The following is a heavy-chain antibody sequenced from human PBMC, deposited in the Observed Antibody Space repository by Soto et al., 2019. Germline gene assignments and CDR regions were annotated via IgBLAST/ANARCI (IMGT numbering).Heavy chain of an antibody. Sequence: ESGGGLVRPGGSLRLSCAASGFSLNNAWMDWVRQAPGKGLEWVSSISGDSNYIYYADSVQGRFTISRDNAKNSVYLQMNSLRAEDTAVYYCARVVYFDRSAYGLWGQGTMVTVSS. D-gene: IGHD3-22*01. CDR2: ISGDSNYI. V-gene: IGHV3-21*01. J-gene: IGHJ3*01. CDR3: ARVVYFDRSAYGL. CDR1: GFSLNNAW.